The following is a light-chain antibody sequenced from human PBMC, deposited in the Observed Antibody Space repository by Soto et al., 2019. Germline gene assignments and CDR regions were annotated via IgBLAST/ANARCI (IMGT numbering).Light chain of an antibody. CDR2: KAS. J-gene: IGKJ1*01. CDR1: QTISSW. CDR3: QHYNSYSEA. V-gene: IGKV1-5*03. Sequence: DIQMTQSPSTLSGSVGDRVTITCRASQTISSWFAWYQQKPGKAPKLLSYKASTLKSGVPSRFSGSGSGTEFTLTISSLQPDDFATYYCQHYNSYSEAFGQGTKLELK.